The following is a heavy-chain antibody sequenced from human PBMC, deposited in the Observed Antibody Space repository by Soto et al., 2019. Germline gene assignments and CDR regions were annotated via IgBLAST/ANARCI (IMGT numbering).Heavy chain of an antibody. J-gene: IGHJ4*02. Sequence: QVQLVQSGAEVKKPGSSVKVSCKASGGTFSSYAISWVRQAPGQGLEWMGGIIPIFGTANYAQKFQGRVTITADESTSTAYMALSSLGSEDTAVYYCARNHYDYVWGSYRHYYFDYWGQGTLVTVSS. D-gene: IGHD3-16*02. CDR3: ARNHYDYVWGSYRHYYFDY. CDR1: GGTFSSYA. CDR2: IIPIFGTA. V-gene: IGHV1-69*01.